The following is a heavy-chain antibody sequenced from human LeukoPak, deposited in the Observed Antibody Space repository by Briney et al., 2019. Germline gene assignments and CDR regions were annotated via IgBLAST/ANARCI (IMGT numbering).Heavy chain of an antibody. V-gene: IGHV4-4*07. CDR1: GGPITTYY. CDR3: ARDSGTTGEVKFDP. CDR2: ISGSGVI. Sequence: PSETLSLTCTVSGGPITTYYLSWIRQSAGMGLEWIGRISGSGVIAYNPSLKSRVILSLDTSNNHFSLKLISVTAADTAVYYCARDSGTTGEVKFDPWGQGMLVTVSS. J-gene: IGHJ5*02. D-gene: IGHD3-10*01.